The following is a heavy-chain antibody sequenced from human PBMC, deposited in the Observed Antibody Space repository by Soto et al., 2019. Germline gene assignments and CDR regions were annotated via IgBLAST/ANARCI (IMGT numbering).Heavy chain of an antibody. CDR2: LYSAGSA. Sequence: EVQLVESGGGLVQPGGSLRLSCAASGFTVSSYHMSWVRQAPGKGLEWVSVLYSAGSADFADSVKGRFTISRDNSKNTLYLQMSSLRAENTAVYYCARVHSSSSHYFDYWGQGTLVTVSS. V-gene: IGHV3-66*01. CDR3: ARVHSSSSHYFDY. CDR1: GFTVSSYH. J-gene: IGHJ4*02. D-gene: IGHD6-13*01.